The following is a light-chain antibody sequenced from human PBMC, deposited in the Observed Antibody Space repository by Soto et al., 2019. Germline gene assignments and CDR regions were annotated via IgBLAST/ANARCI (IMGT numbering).Light chain of an antibody. Sequence: QSVLTQPASVSGSPGQSITISCTGTSSDVGAYNYDSWYQQYPGEAPKVIIYDVSHRPAGVSNRFSSSKSGNTASLTISGLQTQDEADYYCSSYTSATTYVFGTGTKVTVL. CDR2: DVS. J-gene: IGLJ1*01. CDR1: SSDVGAYNY. CDR3: SSYTSATTYV. V-gene: IGLV2-14*01.